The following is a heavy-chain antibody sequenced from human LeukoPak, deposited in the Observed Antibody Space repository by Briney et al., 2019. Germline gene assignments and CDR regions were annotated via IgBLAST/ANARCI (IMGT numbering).Heavy chain of an antibody. CDR2: ISGFNAYT. Sequence: ASVKVSCKASGYSFTMYGISWVRQAPGQGLEWMGWISGFNAYTNYAQKLQGRVTMTTDTSTSTAYMEVRGLRSDDTAVYYCARDHWSHYYGSGGENYFDPWGQGTLVNVSS. D-gene: IGHD3-10*01. CDR3: ARDHWSHYYGSGGENYFDP. CDR1: GYSFTMYG. V-gene: IGHV1-18*01. J-gene: IGHJ5*02.